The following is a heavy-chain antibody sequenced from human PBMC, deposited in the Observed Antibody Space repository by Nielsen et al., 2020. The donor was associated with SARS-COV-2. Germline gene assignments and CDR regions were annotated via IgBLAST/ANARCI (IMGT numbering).Heavy chain of an antibody. V-gene: IGHV4-61*01. CDR1: GGSVSSGSYY. J-gene: IGHJ4*02. CDR2: IYYSGST. Sequence: SETLSLTCTVSGGSVSSGSYYWSWIRQPPGKGLEWIGYIYYSGSTNYNPSLKSRVTISVDTSKNQFSLKLSSVTAADTAVYYCARKDTAMVPFDYWGQGTLVTVSS. CDR3: ARKDTAMVPFDY. D-gene: IGHD5-18*01.